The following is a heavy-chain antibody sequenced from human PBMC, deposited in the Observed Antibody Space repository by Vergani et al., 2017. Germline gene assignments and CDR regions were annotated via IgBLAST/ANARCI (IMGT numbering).Heavy chain of an antibody. V-gene: IGHV3-20*04. CDR1: GFTFDDYG. CDR2: INWNGGST. D-gene: IGHD2-2*01. CDR3: ARERYCSSTSCPLYY. Sequence: EVQMVESGGGVVRPGGSLRLSCAASGFTFDDYGMSWVRQAPGKGLEWVSGINWNGGSTGYADSVKGRFTISRDNAKNSLYLQMNSLRAEDTAVYYCARERYCSSTSCPLYYWGQGTLVTVSS. J-gene: IGHJ4*02.